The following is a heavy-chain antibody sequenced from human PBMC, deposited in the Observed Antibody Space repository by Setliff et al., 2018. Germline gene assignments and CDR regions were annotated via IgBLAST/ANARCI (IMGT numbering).Heavy chain of an antibody. CDR1: GYTFTGYY. D-gene: IGHD3-3*01. CDR3: ARAQSWSGGPYYFDN. Sequence: VASVKVSCKASGYTFTGYYMHWVRQAPGKGLEWMGGFDPEDGETIYAQKFQGRVTMTRNTSISTAYMDLSSLRFEDTAVYYCARAQSWSGGPYYFDNWGQGTLVTVSS. J-gene: IGHJ4*02. V-gene: IGHV1-24*01. CDR2: FDPEDGET.